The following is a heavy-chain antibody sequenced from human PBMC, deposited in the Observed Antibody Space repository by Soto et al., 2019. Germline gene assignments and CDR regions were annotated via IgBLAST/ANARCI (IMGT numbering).Heavy chain of an antibody. D-gene: IGHD3-9*01. Sequence: QVQLVESGGGVVQPGRSLRLSCAASGFTFSSYGMHWVRQAPGKGLEWVAVIWYDGSNKYYADSVKGRFTISRDNSKNMLYLQMNSMRAEDTAVYYCAREGRYYDILTGYDNRRGMDVWGQGTTVTVSS. CDR2: IWYDGSNK. V-gene: IGHV3-33*01. CDR1: GFTFSSYG. J-gene: IGHJ6*02. CDR3: AREGRYYDILTGYDNRRGMDV.